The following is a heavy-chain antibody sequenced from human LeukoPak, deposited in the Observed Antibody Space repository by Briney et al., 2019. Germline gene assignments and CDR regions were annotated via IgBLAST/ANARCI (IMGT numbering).Heavy chain of an antibody. CDR1: GGSFSGYY. CDR2: INYSGST. V-gene: IGHV4-34*01. J-gene: IGHJ4*02. CDR3: ARYVVYGSGKYYFDY. Sequence: SETLSLTCAVYGGSFSGYYWSWLRQPPGKGLEWIASINYSGSTYYNPSLKSRVTISVDTSENQFSLKLSSVTAADTAVYYCARYVVYGSGKYYFDYWGQGTLVTVSS. D-gene: IGHD3-10*01.